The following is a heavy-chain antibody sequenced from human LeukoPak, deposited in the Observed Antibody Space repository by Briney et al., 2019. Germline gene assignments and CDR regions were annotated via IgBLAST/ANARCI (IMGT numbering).Heavy chain of an antibody. CDR2: IIPIFGTA. D-gene: IGHD5-12*01. J-gene: IGHJ6*03. CDR3: ATSMGGYDSYYYYMDV. V-gene: IGHV1-69*01. Sequence: SVKVSCKASGGTFSSYAISWVRQAPGQGLEWMGGIIPIFGTANYAQKFQGRVTITADESTSTAYMELSSLRSEDTAVYYCATSMGGYDSYYYYMDVWGKGTTVTVSS. CDR1: GGTFSSYA.